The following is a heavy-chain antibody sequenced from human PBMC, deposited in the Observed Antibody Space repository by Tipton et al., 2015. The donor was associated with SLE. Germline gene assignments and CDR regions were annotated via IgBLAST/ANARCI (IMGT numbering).Heavy chain of an antibody. CDR1: GGSISSGGYY. Sequence: TLSLTCTVSGGSISSGGYYWSWIRQHPGKGLEWIGYIYYSGSTYYNPSLKSRVTISVDTSKNQFSLKLSSVTAADTAVYYCARSGSVGITGTTPLYWYFDLWGRGTLVTVSS. J-gene: IGHJ2*01. V-gene: IGHV4-31*03. CDR2: IYYSGST. CDR3: ARSGSVGITGTTPLYWYFDL. D-gene: IGHD1-7*01.